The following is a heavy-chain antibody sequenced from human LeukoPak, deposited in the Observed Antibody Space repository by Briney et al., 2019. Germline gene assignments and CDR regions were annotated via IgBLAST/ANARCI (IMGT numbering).Heavy chain of an antibody. Sequence: GGSLRLSCAASGFTFTSFAMTWVREAPGKGLEWVSAISGSGGATYYADSVKGRFTISRDNSKNTLYLQMDSLRAEDTAVHYCAKDRTRLDYWGQGTLVTVSS. CDR2: ISGSGGAT. CDR3: AKDRTRLDY. J-gene: IGHJ4*02. V-gene: IGHV3-23*01. CDR1: GFTFTSFA.